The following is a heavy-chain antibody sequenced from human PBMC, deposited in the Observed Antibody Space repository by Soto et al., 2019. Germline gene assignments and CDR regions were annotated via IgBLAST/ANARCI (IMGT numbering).Heavy chain of an antibody. CDR2: IHTGGST. CDR3: ARDRNSAYHLGF. V-gene: IGHV3-53*01. CDR1: GFTVSGNH. J-gene: IGHJ4*02. Sequence: EVQLVESGGGLIQPGGSLRLSCAGSGFTVSGNHMSWVRQVPGKGLEWVSFIHTGGSTFYADSVKGRFTISRDNSKNTLYLQMNSLRAEDTAIYFCARDRNSAYHLGFWGQGTLVIVSS. D-gene: IGHD5-12*01.